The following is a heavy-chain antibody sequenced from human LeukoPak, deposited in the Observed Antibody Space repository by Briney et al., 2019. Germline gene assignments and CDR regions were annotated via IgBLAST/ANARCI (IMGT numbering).Heavy chain of an antibody. D-gene: IGHD6-19*01. Sequence: SETLSLTCTVSGGSISSSSYYWGWIRQPPGKGLEWIGSIYYSGSTYYNPSLKSRVTISVDTSKNQFSLKLNSVTAADTAVYYCARHHSSGWYYFDYWGQGTLVTVSS. CDR2: IYYSGST. CDR3: ARHHSSGWYYFDY. CDR1: GGSISSSSYY. V-gene: IGHV4-39*01. J-gene: IGHJ4*02.